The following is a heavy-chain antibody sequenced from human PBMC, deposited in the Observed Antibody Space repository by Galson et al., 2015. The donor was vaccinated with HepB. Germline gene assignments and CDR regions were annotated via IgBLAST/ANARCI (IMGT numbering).Heavy chain of an antibody. Sequence: SLRLSCAASGFTFDDYAMHWVRQAPGKGLEWVSGISWNSGSIGYADSVKGRFTISRDNAKNSLYLQMNSLRAEDTALYYCAKDIGQYSSGWLDYWGQGTLVTVSS. CDR1: GFTFDDYA. V-gene: IGHV3-9*01. CDR3: AKDIGQYSSGWLDY. CDR2: ISWNSGSI. J-gene: IGHJ4*02. D-gene: IGHD6-19*01.